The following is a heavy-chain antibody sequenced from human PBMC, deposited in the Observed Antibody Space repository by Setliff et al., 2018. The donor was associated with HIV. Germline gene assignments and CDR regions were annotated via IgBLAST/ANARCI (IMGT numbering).Heavy chain of an antibody. CDR2: IYSDGNT. CDR1: GFAFSSYA. Sequence: GGSLRLSCAASGFAFSSYAMSWVRQAPGKGLEWVSTIYSDGNTYHADSVKGRFTISRDNAKNSLYLQMNSLTAEDTAVYYCARDIGDVPERTVFDVWGQGTMVTVSS. D-gene: IGHD2-21*01. V-gene: IGHV3-23*03. J-gene: IGHJ3*01. CDR3: ARDIGDVPERTVFDV.